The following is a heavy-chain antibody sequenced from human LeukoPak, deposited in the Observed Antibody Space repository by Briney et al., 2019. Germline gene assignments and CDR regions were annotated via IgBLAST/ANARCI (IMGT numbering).Heavy chain of an antibody. CDR1: GGSFSGYY. CDR3: ARGRRVAIDY. CDR2: INHSGST. J-gene: IGHJ4*02. D-gene: IGHD5-12*01. Sequence: SETLSLTCAVSGGSFSGYYWSWIRQPPGKGLEWIGEINHSGSTNYNPSLKSRVTISVDTSKNQFSLKLSSVTAADTAVYYCARGRRVAIDYWGQGTLVTVSS. V-gene: IGHV4-34*01.